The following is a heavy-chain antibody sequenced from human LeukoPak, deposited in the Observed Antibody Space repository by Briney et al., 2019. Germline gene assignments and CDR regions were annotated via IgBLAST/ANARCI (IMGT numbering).Heavy chain of an antibody. CDR2: IYTSGST. V-gene: IGHV4-61*02. Sequence: PSETLSLTCTVSGGSISSGSYYWSWIRQPAGKGLGWIGRIYTSGSTNYNPSLKSRVTISVDTSKNQFSLKLSSVTAADTAVYYCARDSRITMIVVPFDIWGQGTMVTVSS. CDR3: ARDSRITMIVVPFDI. J-gene: IGHJ3*02. CDR1: GGSISSGSYY. D-gene: IGHD3-22*01.